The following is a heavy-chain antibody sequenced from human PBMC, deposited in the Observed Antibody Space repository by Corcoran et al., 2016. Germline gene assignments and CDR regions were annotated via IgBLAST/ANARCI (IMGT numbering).Heavy chain of an antibody. CDR2: INPSGGST. J-gene: IGHJ4*02. CDR1: GYTFTSYY. Sequence: QVQLVQSGAEVKKPGASVKDSCKASGYTFTSYYMHWVRQAPGQGLEWMGIINPSGGSTSYAQKFQGRVTMTRETSTSTVYMELSSLRSEDTAVYYCARDSELEALGEWGQGTRVTVSS. CDR3: ARDSELEALGE. V-gene: IGHV1-46*01. D-gene: IGHD3-3*01.